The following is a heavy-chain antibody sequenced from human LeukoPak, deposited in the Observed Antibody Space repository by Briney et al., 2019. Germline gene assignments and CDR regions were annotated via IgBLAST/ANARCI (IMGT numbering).Heavy chain of an antibody. Sequence: GGSLRLSCSASGFTFSSYAMHWVRQAPGKGLEYVSAISSNGGSTYYADSVKGRFTISRDNSKNTLYLQMNSLRAEDTAVYYCAKGLYSSGYYYVPLGYWGQGTLVTVSS. CDR1: GFTFSSYA. CDR3: AKGLYSSGYYYVPLGY. D-gene: IGHD3-22*01. V-gene: IGHV3-64*04. CDR2: ISSNGGST. J-gene: IGHJ4*02.